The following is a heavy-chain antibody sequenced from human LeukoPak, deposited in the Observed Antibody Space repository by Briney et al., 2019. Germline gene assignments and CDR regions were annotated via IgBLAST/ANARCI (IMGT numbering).Heavy chain of an antibody. CDR2: ISTRSSYI. D-gene: IGHD3-22*01. CDR1: GFTFSDYY. CDR3: ARDRTEASYYDRSGRNEIDY. Sequence: PGGSLRLSCAASGFTFSDYYMSWIRQAPGKGLEWVSSISTRSSYIYQADSVMGRFTISRDNAKNSLYLQMNSLRAEDTAVYYCARDRTEASYYDRSGRNEIDYWGQGTLVTVSS. V-gene: IGHV3-11*06. J-gene: IGHJ4*02.